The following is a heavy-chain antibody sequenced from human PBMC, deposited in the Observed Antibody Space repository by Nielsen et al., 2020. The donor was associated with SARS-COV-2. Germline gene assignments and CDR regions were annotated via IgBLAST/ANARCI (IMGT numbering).Heavy chain of an antibody. Sequence: GESLKISCAASGFTFSSYEMNWVRQAPGKGLEWVSYISSSGSTIYYADSVKGRFTIARDNAKKSLYLQMSSLRAEDTAVYYCARHMLFYHYYGMDVWGLGTTVTVSS. CDR3: ARHMLFYHYYGMDV. V-gene: IGHV3-48*03. D-gene: IGHD2-8*01. CDR2: ISSSGSTI. CDR1: GFTFSSYE. J-gene: IGHJ6*02.